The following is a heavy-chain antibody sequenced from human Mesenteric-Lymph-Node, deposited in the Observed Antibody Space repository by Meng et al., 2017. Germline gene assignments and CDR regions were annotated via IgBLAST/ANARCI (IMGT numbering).Heavy chain of an antibody. CDR2: IVPRGGST. Sequence: ASVKVSCKASGYTFTDNYVHWVRQAPGQGPQWMGIIVPRGGSTTFAQNFRGRVTMTRDTSTSTVYMELSSLTSDDTAVYHCARESRGFDIWGQGTKVTVSS. J-gene: IGHJ3*02. CDR1: GYTFTDNY. D-gene: IGHD5-24*01. V-gene: IGHV1-46*01. CDR3: ARESRGFDI.